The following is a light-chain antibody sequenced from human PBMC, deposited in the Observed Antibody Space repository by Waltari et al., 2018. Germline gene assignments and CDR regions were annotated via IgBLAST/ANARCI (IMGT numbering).Light chain of an antibody. J-gene: IGLJ7*01. Sequence: QLVLTQSPSASAPLGASVKLTCTLSSGHSSYAIAWHQQQPEEGPRYLMKVNSDGSHTKGDGIPDRFSGSSSGAERYLTISSLQSEDEADYYCQTWGTGIGVFGGGTQLTVL. CDR2: VNSDGSH. CDR3: QTWGTGIGV. V-gene: IGLV4-69*02. CDR1: SGHSSYA.